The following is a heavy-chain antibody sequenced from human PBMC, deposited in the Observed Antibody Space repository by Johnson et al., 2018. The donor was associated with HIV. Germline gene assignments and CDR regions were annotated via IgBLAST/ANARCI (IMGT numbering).Heavy chain of an antibody. CDR2: ISGSGGST. CDR3: ATNVTDYLATLTDDAFDF. Sequence: QVQLVESGGGLVKPGGSLKLSCAVSGFTFSDHYMSWIRQTPGKGLQWVSYISGSGGSTYYAESVKGRFTISRDSSKNTLYLQISNLRVEDTAVYYCATNVTDYLATLTDDAFDFWGPGTTVTVS. V-gene: IGHV3-11*01. D-gene: IGHD3-16*01. CDR1: GFTFSDHY. J-gene: IGHJ3*01.